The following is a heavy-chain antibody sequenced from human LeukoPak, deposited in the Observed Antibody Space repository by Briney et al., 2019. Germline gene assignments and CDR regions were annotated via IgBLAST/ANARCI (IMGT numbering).Heavy chain of an antibody. Sequence: PGGSLRLSCAASGFTFSSYAMTWVRQAPGKGLEWVSAITGSGGNTYYLDSVKGRFTISRDNSKNTLYLQMNSLRAEDTAIYYCAKERIYYDTPDWFDPWGQGTLVTVSS. CDR2: ITGSGGNT. V-gene: IGHV3-23*01. CDR3: AKERIYYDTPDWFDP. D-gene: IGHD3-22*01. CDR1: GFTFSSYA. J-gene: IGHJ5*02.